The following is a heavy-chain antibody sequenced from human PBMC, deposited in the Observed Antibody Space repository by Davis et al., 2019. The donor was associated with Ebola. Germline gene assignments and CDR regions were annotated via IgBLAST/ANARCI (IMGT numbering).Heavy chain of an antibody. CDR2: INAGNGNT. D-gene: IGHD2-2*01. V-gene: IGHV1-3*01. CDR1: RYTFTNYA. J-gene: IGHJ4*02. CDR3: ARACSSTSCPRSFDY. Sequence: AASVKVSCKASRYTFTNYAMHWVRQAPGQRLEWMGWINAGNGNTKYSQKFQGRVTITRDTSASTAYMELSSLRSEGTAVFYCARACSSTSCPRSFDYWGQGTLVTVSS.